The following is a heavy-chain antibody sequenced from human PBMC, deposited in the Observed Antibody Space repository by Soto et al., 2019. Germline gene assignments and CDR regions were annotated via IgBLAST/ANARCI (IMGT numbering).Heavy chain of an antibody. V-gene: IGHV3-7*03. CDR2: INRDGSKK. D-gene: IGHD6-13*01. CDR3: ARDVSPGSSSLYLDAFDI. CDR1: GFTLSAYW. Sequence: EVQLEESGGDLVQPGGSLRLSCAASGFTLSAYWMTWVRQAPGEGLAWVANINRDGSKKSYLASVRGRFTISRDNVGNSLYLQMDSLRADVTALYYCARDVSPGSSSLYLDAFDIWGQGTMVTVSS. J-gene: IGHJ3*02.